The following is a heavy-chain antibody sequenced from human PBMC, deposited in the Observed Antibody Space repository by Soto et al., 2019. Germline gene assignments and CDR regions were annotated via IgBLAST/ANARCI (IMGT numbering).Heavy chain of an antibody. CDR3: ASGNYYDSSGYFAFDI. D-gene: IGHD3-22*01. CDR1: GGSISSYY. V-gene: IGHV4-59*01. CDR2: IYYSGST. Sequence: SETLSLTCNVSGGSISSYYWSWIRQPPGKGLEWIGYIYYSGSTNYNPSLKSRVTISVDTSKNQFSLKLSSVTAADTAVYYCASGNYYDSSGYFAFDIWGQGTMVTVSS. J-gene: IGHJ3*02.